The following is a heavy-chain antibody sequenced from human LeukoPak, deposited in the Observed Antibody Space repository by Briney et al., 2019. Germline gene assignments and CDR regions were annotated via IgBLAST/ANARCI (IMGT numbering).Heavy chain of an antibody. CDR2: IYSSGAT. D-gene: IGHD6-13*01. CDR3: ARAGYSSSWYAQFPFSFDY. CDR1: GGSISISTYY. V-gene: IGHV4-39*07. J-gene: IGHJ4*02. Sequence: SETLSLTCTVSGGSISISTYYWGWVRQPPGKGLEWIGSIYSSGATYYNPSLKSQFTISLDTSKNQFSLKLSSVTAADTAVYYCARAGYSSSWYAQFPFSFDYWGQGTLVTVSS.